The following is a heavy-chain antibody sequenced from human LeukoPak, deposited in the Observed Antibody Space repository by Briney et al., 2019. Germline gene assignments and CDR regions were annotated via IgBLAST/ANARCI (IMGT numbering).Heavy chain of an antibody. V-gene: IGHV1-69*13. Sequence: GASVKVSCKASGYTFTSYGISWVRQAPGQGLEWMGGIIPIFGTANYAQKFQGRVTITADESTSTAYMELSSLRSEDTAVYYCASNLMVRGVIITLHYWGQGTLVTVSS. CDR3: ASNLMVRGVIITLHY. CDR1: GYTFTSYG. CDR2: IIPIFGTA. D-gene: IGHD3-10*01. J-gene: IGHJ4*02.